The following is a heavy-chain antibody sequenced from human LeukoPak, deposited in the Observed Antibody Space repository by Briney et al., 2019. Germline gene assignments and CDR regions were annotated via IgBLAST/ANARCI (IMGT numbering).Heavy chain of an antibody. D-gene: IGHD1-26*01. CDR3: AKDRSGSYKWVDWFDP. V-gene: IGHV3-23*01. Sequence: GSLRLSCAAXGFTXISYAMSWVRQAPGKGLEWVSAISGSGGSTYYADSVKGRFTISRDNSKNTLYLQMNSLRAEDTAVYYCAKDRSGSYKWVDWFDPWGQGTLVTVSS. J-gene: IGHJ5*02. CDR1: GFTXISYA. CDR2: ISGSGGST.